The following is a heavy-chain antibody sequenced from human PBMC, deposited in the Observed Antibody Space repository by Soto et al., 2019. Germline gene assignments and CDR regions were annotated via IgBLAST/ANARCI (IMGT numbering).Heavy chain of an antibody. V-gene: IGHV3-21*01. CDR3: ARHPGRVAYCTNGVCYGSPDY. CDR1: GFTFSSYS. CDR2: ISSSSSYI. J-gene: IGHJ4*02. Sequence: GGSLRLSCAASGFTFSSYSMNWVRQATGKGLEWVSSISSSSSYIYYADSVKGRFTISRDNAKNSLYLQMNSLRAEDTAVYYCARHPGRVAYCTNGVCYGSPDYWGQGTLVTVSS. D-gene: IGHD2-8*01.